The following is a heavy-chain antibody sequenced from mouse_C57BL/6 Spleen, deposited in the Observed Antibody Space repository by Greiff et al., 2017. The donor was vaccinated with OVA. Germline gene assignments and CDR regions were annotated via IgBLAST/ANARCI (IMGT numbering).Heavy chain of an antibody. D-gene: IGHD1-3*01. CDR2: IRSKSNNYAT. Sequence: EVQGVESGGGLVQPKGSLKLSCAASGFSFNTYAMNWVRQAPGKGLEWVARIRSKSNNYATYYADSVKDRFTISRDDSESMLYLQMNNLKTEDTAMYYCLRHGLYEFAYWGQGTLVTVSA. V-gene: IGHV10-1*01. CDR1: GFSFNTYA. CDR3: LRHGLYEFAY. J-gene: IGHJ3*01.